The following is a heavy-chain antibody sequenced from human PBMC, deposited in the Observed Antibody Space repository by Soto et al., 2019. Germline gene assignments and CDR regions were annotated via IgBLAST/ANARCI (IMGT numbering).Heavy chain of an antibody. CDR3: ARVPSPYGDKGGAFDI. J-gene: IGHJ3*02. CDR1: GGSISSGDYY. Sequence: QVQLQESGPGLVKPSQTLSLTCTVSGGSISSGDYYRSWIRQPPGKGLEWIGYIYYSGSTYYNPSLKSRVTISVDTSKNQFSLKLSSVTAADTAVYYCARVPSPYGDKGGAFDIWGQGTMVTVSS. CDR2: IYYSGST. D-gene: IGHD4-17*01. V-gene: IGHV4-30-4*01.